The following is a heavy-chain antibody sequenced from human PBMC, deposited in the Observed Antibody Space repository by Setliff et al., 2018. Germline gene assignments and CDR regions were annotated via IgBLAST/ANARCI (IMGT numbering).Heavy chain of an antibody. J-gene: IGHJ4*02. Sequence: PGGSLRLSCTASGFTFSSFWMAWVRQSPGRGLEWVANINQAGSAKYYVDSVKGRFTISRDNAKNSLYRQMNSLRAEDTAIYYCAKDKDVRVDYFDYWGPGTLVTVSS. V-gene: IGHV3-7*03. CDR1: GFTFSSFW. D-gene: IGHD3-10*01. CDR3: AKDKDVRVDYFDY. CDR2: INQAGSAK.